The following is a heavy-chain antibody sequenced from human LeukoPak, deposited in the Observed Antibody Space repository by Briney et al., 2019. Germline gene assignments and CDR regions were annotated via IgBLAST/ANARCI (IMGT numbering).Heavy chain of an antibody. V-gene: IGHV4-59*01. CDR1: GGSISSYY. D-gene: IGHD3-22*01. J-gene: IGHJ4*02. CDR2: IYYSGST. Sequence: SETLSLTCTVSGGSISSYYWSWIRQPPGKGLEWIGYIYYSGSTNYNPSLKSRVTISVDTSKNQFSLKLSSVTAADTAVYYCAREGDYYDSSGYYVVDYWGWEPWSPSPQ. CDR3: AREGDYYDSSGYYVVDY.